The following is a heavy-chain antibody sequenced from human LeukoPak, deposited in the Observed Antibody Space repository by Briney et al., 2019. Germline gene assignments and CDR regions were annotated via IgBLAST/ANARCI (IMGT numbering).Heavy chain of an antibody. Sequence: TLSLTCTVSGGSISRGGYYWTWIRQHPGKGLEWIGYIYNPSLKSRVTISVDTSKNQFSLKLRSVTAADTAVYYCARRRGNSSGFQGYYFDYWGQGTLVTVSS. D-gene: IGHD6-19*01. J-gene: IGHJ4*02. CDR1: GGSISRGGYY. V-gene: IGHV4-31*03. CDR3: ARRRGNSSGFQGYYFDY. CDR2: IY.